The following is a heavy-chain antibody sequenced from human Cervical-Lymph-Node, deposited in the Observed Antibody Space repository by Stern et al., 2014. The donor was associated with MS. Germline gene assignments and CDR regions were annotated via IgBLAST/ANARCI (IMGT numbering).Heavy chain of an antibody. Sequence: QVQLVQSGAEVKKPGASVKVSCKVSGYTLNDLSLHWVRQAPGEGLEWMGGSSPEEGETIFAQGLQGRVTVTEDTSTDTAYMELSSLRSEDTAVYYCASAVTGLNYYFHALDVWGQGTTVTVSS. J-gene: IGHJ6*02. V-gene: IGHV1-24*01. CDR2: SSPEEGET. D-gene: IGHD6-19*01. CDR3: ASAVTGLNYYFHALDV. CDR1: GYTLNDLS.